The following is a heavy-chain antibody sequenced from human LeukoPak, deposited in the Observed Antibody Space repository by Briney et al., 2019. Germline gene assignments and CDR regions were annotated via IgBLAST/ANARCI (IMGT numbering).Heavy chain of an antibody. CDR2: IIPIFGTA. D-gene: IGHD6-6*01. J-gene: IGHJ5*02. CDR3: ARDGRIAAQFGWFDP. Sequence: GASVKVSCKASGGTFSSYAISWVRQAPGQGLEWMGGIIPIFGTANYAQKFQGRVTITTDESTGTAYMELSSLRSEDTAVYYCARDGRIAAQFGWFDPWGQGTLVTVSS. V-gene: IGHV1-69*05. CDR1: GGTFSSYA.